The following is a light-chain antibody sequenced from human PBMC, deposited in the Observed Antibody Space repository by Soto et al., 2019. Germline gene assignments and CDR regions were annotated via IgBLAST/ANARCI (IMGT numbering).Light chain of an antibody. V-gene: IGKV3-20*01. J-gene: IGKJ5*01. CDR3: HQYGISPPVT. Sequence: ENVLTQSPGTLSLSPGERATLSCRASQSVSSTYLAWYQQKPGQAPRLLIYGASSRATGIPDRFSGSGSGTDFTITISRLEPEDFAMYYCHQYGISPPVTFGQGTRLEIK. CDR2: GAS. CDR1: QSVSSTY.